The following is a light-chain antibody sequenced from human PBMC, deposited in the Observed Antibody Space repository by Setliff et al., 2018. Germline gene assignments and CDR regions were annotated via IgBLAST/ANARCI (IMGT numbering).Light chain of an antibody. CDR1: SSNIGTGYD. J-gene: IGLJ1*01. CDR2: DTN. V-gene: IGLV1-40*01. Sequence: QSVLTQPPSVSGAPGQRVTISCTGSSSNIGTGYDVHWYQQLPGTALKLLIFDTNNRPSGVPYRFSGSKSGTSASLAITGLQADDEADYYCQSYDASLSADVFGPGTKVTVL. CDR3: QSYDASLSADV.